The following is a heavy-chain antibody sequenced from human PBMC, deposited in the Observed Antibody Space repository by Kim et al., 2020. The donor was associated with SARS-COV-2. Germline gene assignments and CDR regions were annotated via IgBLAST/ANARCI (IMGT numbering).Heavy chain of an antibody. Sequence: ASVKVSCKVSGYTLTELSMHWVRQAPGKGLEWMGGFDPEDGETIYAQKFQGRVTMTEDTSTDTAYMELSSLRSEDTAVYYCATAGRGVWGSQGYGMDVWGQGTTVTVSS. J-gene: IGHJ6*02. V-gene: IGHV1-24*01. CDR3: ATAGRGVWGSQGYGMDV. CDR2: FDPEDGET. D-gene: IGHD3-16*01. CDR1: GYTLTELS.